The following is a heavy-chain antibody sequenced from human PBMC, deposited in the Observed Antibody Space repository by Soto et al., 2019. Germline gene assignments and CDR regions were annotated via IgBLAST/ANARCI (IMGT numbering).Heavy chain of an antibody. V-gene: IGHV1-69*08. CDR1: GGTFSSYT. D-gene: IGHD2-21*02. Sequence: QVQLVQSGAEVKKPGSSVKVSCKASGGTFSSYTISWVRQAPGQGLEWMGRIIPILGIANYAQKFQGRVTITADKYTRTAYMKLSSLRAEDTAVYYCARDRGDGGNSYWGQGTLVTVSS. J-gene: IGHJ4*02. CDR3: ARDRGDGGNSY. CDR2: IIPILGIA.